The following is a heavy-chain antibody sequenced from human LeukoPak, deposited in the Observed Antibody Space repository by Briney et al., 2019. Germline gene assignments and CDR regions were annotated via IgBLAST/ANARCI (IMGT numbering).Heavy chain of an antibody. CDR3: TRIYVGSSTAYPYDY. D-gene: IGHD6-6*01. J-gene: IGHJ4*02. CDR1: GFTFRSSW. CDR2: ISTDGRIT. V-gene: IGHV3-74*01. Sequence: GGSLRLSCAASGFTFRSSWMHWASQAPGEGLVWVSCISTDGRITNYAASVTGRLTISRDNAKNTLFLQMNSLRAEDTAVYYCTRIYVGSSTAYPYDYWGQGTLVTVSS.